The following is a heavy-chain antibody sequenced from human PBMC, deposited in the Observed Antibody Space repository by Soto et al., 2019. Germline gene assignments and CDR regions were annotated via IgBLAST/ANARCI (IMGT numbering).Heavy chain of an antibody. Sequence: ASVKVSCKASGYTFTSYAMHWVRQAPGQRLEWMGWINAGNGNTKYSQKFQGRVTITRDTSASTAYMELSSLRSEDTAVYYCAREYSYIYYYYGMDVWDQGTTVTVSS. CDR3: AREYSYIYYYYGMDV. CDR2: INAGNGNT. V-gene: IGHV1-3*01. CDR1: GYTFTSYA. J-gene: IGHJ6*02. D-gene: IGHD5-18*01.